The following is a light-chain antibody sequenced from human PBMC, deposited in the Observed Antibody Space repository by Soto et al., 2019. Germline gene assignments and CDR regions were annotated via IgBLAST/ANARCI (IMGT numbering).Light chain of an antibody. Sequence: EIVLPQSPGTLSLSPGERATLSCRASQSVSSSYLAWYQQKPHQAPRLLIYGASSRATGIPDRFSGSGSGTDFTIIVSRLEPENFAVYYCQQYGSAPWTFGQGTKVEIK. V-gene: IGKV3-20*01. CDR3: QQYGSAPWT. CDR1: QSVSSSY. J-gene: IGKJ1*01. CDR2: GAS.